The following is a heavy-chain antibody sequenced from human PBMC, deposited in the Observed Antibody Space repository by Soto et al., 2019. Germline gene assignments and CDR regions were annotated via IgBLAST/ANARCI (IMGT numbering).Heavy chain of an antibody. Sequence: ESGPTLVNPTQTLTLTCTFSGFSLSTSGVGVGWIRQPPGKALEWLALIYWNDDKRYSPSLKSRLTITKDTSKNQVVLTMTNMDPVDTATYYCAHRRGPMMPRFDAFDIWGQGTMVTVSS. D-gene: IGHD3-22*01. CDR3: AHRRGPMMPRFDAFDI. CDR1: GFSLSTSGVG. J-gene: IGHJ3*02. V-gene: IGHV2-5*01. CDR2: IYWNDDK.